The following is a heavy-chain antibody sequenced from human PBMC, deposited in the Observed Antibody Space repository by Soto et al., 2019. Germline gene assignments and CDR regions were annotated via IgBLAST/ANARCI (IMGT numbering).Heavy chain of an antibody. J-gene: IGHJ6*02. CDR1: GYSFTTYG. Sequence: QVQLVQSGGEVKKPGASVKVSCKTSGYSFTTYGISWVRQAPGQGLEWMGWISAYNGNTNYAQKLQGRVTMTTDTTXXTANMELRSLRSDDTAVYSCASEGPATYYHYGMDVWGQGSTVTVSS. CDR2: ISAYNGNT. V-gene: IGHV1-18*01. CDR3: ASEGPATYYHYGMDV.